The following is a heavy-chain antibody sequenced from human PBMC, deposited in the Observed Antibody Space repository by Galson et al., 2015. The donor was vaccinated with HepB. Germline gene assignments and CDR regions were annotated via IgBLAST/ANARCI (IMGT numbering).Heavy chain of an antibody. V-gene: IGHV1-8*01. D-gene: IGHD3-10*01. Sequence: SVKVSCKASGYTFTSYEVNWVRQATGQGLEWMGWMNPYTDNTAYAQNFQGRITMTGDTSIDTAYMTLSSLTSEDTAIYYCARGLRVQGNTYFFDYWGQGTLVTDSS. CDR1: GYTFTSYE. CDR2: MNPYTDNT. CDR3: ARGLRVQGNTYFFDY. J-gene: IGHJ4*02.